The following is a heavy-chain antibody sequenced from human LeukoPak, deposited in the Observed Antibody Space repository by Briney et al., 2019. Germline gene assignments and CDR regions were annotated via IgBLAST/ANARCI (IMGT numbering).Heavy chain of an antibody. D-gene: IGHD6-13*01. CDR1: GFTFSSYA. CDR3: ASLVPGIAAAGTGWFDP. J-gene: IGHJ5*02. Sequence: GRSLRLSCAASGFTFSSYAMHWVRQAPGKGLEWVTVISYDGSNKCYADSVKGRFTISRDNSKNTLYLQMNSLRAEDTAVYYCASLVPGIAAAGTGWFDPWGQGTLVTVSS. CDR2: ISYDGSNK. V-gene: IGHV3-30-3*01.